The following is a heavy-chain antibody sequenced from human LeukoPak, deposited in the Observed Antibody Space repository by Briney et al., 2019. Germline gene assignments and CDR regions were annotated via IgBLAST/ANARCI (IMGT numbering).Heavy chain of an antibody. CDR1: GFTFSSYT. Sequence: GGSLRLSCVASGFTFSSYTMHWVRQAPGKGLEWVASISYDGSNKYNADSVKDRFTISRDNSKNTLYLQMNSLRAEDTAVYYLERVRADSSSWYHPLDYWGQGTLVTVSS. D-gene: IGHD6-13*01. CDR3: ERVRADSSSWYHPLDY. CDR2: ISYDGSNK. J-gene: IGHJ4*02. V-gene: IGHV3-30-3*01.